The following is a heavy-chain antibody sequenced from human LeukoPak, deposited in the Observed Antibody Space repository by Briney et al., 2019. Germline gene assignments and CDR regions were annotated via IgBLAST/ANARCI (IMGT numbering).Heavy chain of an antibody. J-gene: IGHJ4*02. CDR3: SRDYYDFWTGYSYTLEH. CDR2: ISGYNGNT. V-gene: IGHV1-18*01. CDR1: GYTFTSYG. Sequence: ASVKVSYKASGYTFTSYGISWVRQAPGQGLEWMGWISGYNGNTHYAQKLQGRVTMTTDTSASTAYLELRSLRSDDTAVYFCSRDYYDFWTGYSYTLEHWGQGTLVTVSS. D-gene: IGHD3-3*01.